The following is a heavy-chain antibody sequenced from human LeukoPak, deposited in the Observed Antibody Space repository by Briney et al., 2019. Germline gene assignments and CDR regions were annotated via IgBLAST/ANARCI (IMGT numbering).Heavy chain of an antibody. D-gene: IGHD3-10*01. CDR3: AKRLGSGSYYLDY. J-gene: IGHJ4*02. CDR2: ISGSGGST. V-gene: IGHV3-23*01. Sequence: QSGGSLRLSCAASGFTFTSYAMTWVRQAPGKGLEWVSAISGSGGSTYYADSEKGRFTISRDNSKNTLYLQMNSLRAEDTAVYYCAKRLGSGSYYLDYWGQGTLVTVSS. CDR1: GFTFTSYA.